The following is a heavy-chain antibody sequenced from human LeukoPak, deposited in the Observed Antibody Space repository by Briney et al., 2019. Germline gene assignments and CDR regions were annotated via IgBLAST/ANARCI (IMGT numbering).Heavy chain of an antibody. Sequence: PSETLSLTCTVSGVSITSDYWSWIRQHPGRGLEWIGYIYYSGSTYYNPSLKSRVTISVDTSKNQFSLKLSSVTAADTAVYYCARIVVVPADQSYYYYYYMDVWGKGTTVTVSS. CDR3: ARIVVVPADQSYYYYYYMDV. CDR2: IYYSGST. V-gene: IGHV4-31*02. J-gene: IGHJ6*03. D-gene: IGHD2-2*01. CDR1: GVSITSDY.